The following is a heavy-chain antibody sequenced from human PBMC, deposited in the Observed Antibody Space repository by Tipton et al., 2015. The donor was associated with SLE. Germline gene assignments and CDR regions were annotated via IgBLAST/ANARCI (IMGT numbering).Heavy chain of an antibody. Sequence: GSLRLSCEVSGFTFSNYWMSWVRQVPGKGLEWVANIKQDGSVRHYVDSVKGRFTISRDNAENSLFLQMNSLRVEDTALYYCARLTESSTLFVSWGQGTLATVSS. V-gene: IGHV3-7*01. CDR1: GFTFSNYW. CDR3: ARLTESSTLFVS. D-gene: IGHD2-15*01. J-gene: IGHJ4*02. CDR2: IKQDGSVR.